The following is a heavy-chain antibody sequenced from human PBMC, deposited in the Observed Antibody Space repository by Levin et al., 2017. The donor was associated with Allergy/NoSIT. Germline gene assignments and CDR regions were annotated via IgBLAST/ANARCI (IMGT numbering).Heavy chain of an antibody. CDR3: ARERLRYGSGDGDGY. CDR1: GFTFSSYW. CDR2: INSDGSST. D-gene: IGHD3-10*01. V-gene: IGHV3-74*01. J-gene: IGHJ4*02. Sequence: SGGSLRLSCAASGFTFSSYWMHWVRQAPGKGLVWVSRINSDGSSTSYADSVKGRFTISRDNAKNTLYLQMNSLRAEDTAVYYCARERLRYGSGDGDGYWGQGTLVTVSS.